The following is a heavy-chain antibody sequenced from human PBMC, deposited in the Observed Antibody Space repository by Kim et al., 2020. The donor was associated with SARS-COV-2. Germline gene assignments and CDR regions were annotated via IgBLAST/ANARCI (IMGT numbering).Heavy chain of an antibody. D-gene: IGHD2-8*02. CDR2: PDGSVQ. V-gene: IGHV3-7*01. CDR3: ATTGGGR. Sequence: PDGSVQYYVDSVRGRFTISRDNAKNSLFLQMSRLTVGDTATYYCATTGGGRWGQGTLVTVSS. J-gene: IGHJ4*02.